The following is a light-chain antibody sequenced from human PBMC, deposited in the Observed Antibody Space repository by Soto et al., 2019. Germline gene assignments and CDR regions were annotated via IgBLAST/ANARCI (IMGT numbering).Light chain of an antibody. V-gene: IGKV3-11*01. J-gene: IGKJ1*01. CDR1: QSVSSY. Sequence: SLSPGERATLSCRASQSVSSYLAWYQQKPGQAPRLLIYDASNRATGIPARFSGSGSGTDFTLTISSLEPEDFAVYYCQQRSNWPPLFGQGTKVDIK. CDR2: DAS. CDR3: QQRSNWPPL.